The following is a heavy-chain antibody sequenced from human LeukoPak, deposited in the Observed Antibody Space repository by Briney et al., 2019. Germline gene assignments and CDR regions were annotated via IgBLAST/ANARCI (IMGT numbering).Heavy chain of an antibody. J-gene: IGHJ4*02. V-gene: IGHV4-38-2*02. CDR3: ARPIVGATPSFDY. D-gene: IGHD1-26*01. Sequence: SETLSLTCTVSGYSISSGYYWGWIRQPPGKGLEWIGSIYHSGSTYYNPSLKSRVTISVDASKSQFSLKLSSVTAADTAVYYCARPIVGATPSFDYWGQGTLVTVSS. CDR1: GYSISSGYY. CDR2: IYHSGST.